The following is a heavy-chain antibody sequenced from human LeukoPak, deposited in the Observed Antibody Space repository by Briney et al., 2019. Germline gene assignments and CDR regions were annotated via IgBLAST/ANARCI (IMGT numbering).Heavy chain of an antibody. D-gene: IGHD3-22*01. V-gene: IGHV3-23*01. CDR1: GFTFSSYA. J-gene: IGHJ4*02. CDR3: ARAYYDSSGYYYVYFDN. Sequence: AGGSLRLSCAASGFTFSSYAMSWVRQVSGKGLEWVSVISGSGGSTYYADSVKGRFTISRDNAKNSLYLQMNSLRAEDTAVYYCARAYYDSSGYYYVYFDNWGQGTLVTVSS. CDR2: ISGSGGST.